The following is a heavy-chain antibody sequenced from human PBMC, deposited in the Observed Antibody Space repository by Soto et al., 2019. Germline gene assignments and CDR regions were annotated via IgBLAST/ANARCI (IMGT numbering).Heavy chain of an antibody. V-gene: IGHV1-69*08. D-gene: IGHD3-3*01. Sequence: QVQLVQSGAEVRKPGSSVKVSCKAPGGTFSTYIIGWVRQAPGQGLEWMGRIIPIPDITNYAQKFQGRVTITAVRSTSTAYMELTSLKSEDTAVYYCARDRITTWGDAFDLWGQGTLVTVSS. CDR2: IIPIPDIT. CDR1: GGTFSTYI. J-gene: IGHJ3*01. CDR3: ARDRITTWGDAFDL.